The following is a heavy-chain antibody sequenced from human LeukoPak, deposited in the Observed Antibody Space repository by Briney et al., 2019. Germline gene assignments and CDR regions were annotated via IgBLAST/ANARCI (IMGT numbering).Heavy chain of an antibody. CDR1: GFTFSSYA. Sequence: PGGSLRLSCAASGFTFSSYAMNWVRQAPGKGLEWVSSISSGSIYTYYADSVKGRFTISRDNTKKSLHPQMNSLRAEDTAVYYCASLEYYDILTGDNWFDPWGQGTLVTVSS. D-gene: IGHD3-9*01. J-gene: IGHJ5*02. CDR3: ASLEYYDILTGDNWFDP. V-gene: IGHV3-21*01. CDR2: ISSGSIYT.